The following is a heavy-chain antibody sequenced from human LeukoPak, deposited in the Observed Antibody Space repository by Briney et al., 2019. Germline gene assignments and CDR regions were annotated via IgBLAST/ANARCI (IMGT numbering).Heavy chain of an antibody. CDR3: TYVDIVATTYSYYFDY. CDR1: GYTFTGYY. V-gene: IGHV1-2*02. Sequence: ASVNVSCKASGYTFTGYYMHWVRQAPGQGLEWMGWINPNSGGTNYAQKFQGRVTMTRDTSISTAYMELSRLRSDDTAVYYCTYVDIVATTYSYYFDYWGQGTLVTVSS. CDR2: INPNSGGT. J-gene: IGHJ4*02. D-gene: IGHD5-12*01.